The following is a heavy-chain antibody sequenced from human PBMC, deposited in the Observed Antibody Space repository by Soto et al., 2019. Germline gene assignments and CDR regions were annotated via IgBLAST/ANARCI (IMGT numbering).Heavy chain of an antibody. Sequence: ASVKVSCKASGYTFTSYAMHWVRQSPGQRLEWMGWINAGNGNTKYSQKFQGRVTITTDTSTSTAYMELRSLRSDDTAVYYCARGDYDILTGYYHVIDYWGQGTLVTVSS. CDR2: INAGNGNT. D-gene: IGHD3-9*01. J-gene: IGHJ4*02. CDR3: ARGDYDILTGYYHVIDY. CDR1: GYTFTSYA. V-gene: IGHV1-3*01.